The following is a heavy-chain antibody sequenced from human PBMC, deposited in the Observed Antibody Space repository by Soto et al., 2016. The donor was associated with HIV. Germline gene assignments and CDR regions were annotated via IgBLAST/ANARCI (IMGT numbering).Heavy chain of an antibody. CDR3: ARLSAVVTLKIDF. CDR2: ISHNGDS. CDR1: NESFSDFY. J-gene: IGHJ4*02. D-gene: IGHD2-21*02. V-gene: IGHV4-34*01. Sequence: QVRLHQWGAGPLKPSETLSLTCAVYNESFSDFYWSWIRQAPGKGLEWIAEISHNGDSIYSPSLRSRVKMSVDVSKNQFSLKMTSVTAADTAMYYCARLSAVVTLKIDFWGQGIWSPSPQ.